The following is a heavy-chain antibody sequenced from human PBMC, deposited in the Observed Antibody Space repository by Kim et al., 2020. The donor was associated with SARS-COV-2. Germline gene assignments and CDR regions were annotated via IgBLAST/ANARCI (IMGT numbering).Heavy chain of an antibody. CDR2: IYPGDSDT. CDR3: ARLYFFPYGSGGRYYYYGMDV. J-gene: IGHJ6*02. CDR1: GYSFTSYW. D-gene: IGHD3-10*01. Sequence: GESLKISCKGSGYSFTSYWIGWVRQMPGKGLEWMGIIYPGDSDTRYSPSFQGQVTISADKSISTAYLQWSSLKASDTAMYYCARLYFFPYGSGGRYYYYGMDVWGQGTTVTVSS. V-gene: IGHV5-51*01.